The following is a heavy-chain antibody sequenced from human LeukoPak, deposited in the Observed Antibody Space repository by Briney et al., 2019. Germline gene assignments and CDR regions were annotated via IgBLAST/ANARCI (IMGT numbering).Heavy chain of an antibody. D-gene: IGHD3-3*01. CDR1: GFTFSSYG. CDR2: ISGSGGST. V-gene: IGHV3-23*01. Sequence: GGSLRLSCAASGFTFSSYGMSWVRQAPGKGLEWVSAISGSGGSTYYADSVKGRFTISRDNSKNTLYLQMNSLRAEDTAVYYCAKEAGYDFWSGYIYYYYYMDVWGKGTTVTVSS. CDR3: AKEAGYDFWSGYIYYYYYMDV. J-gene: IGHJ6*03.